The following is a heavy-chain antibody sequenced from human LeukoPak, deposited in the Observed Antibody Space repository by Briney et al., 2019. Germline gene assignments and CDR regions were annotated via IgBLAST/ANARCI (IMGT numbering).Heavy chain of an antibody. J-gene: IGHJ4*02. Sequence: GGSLRLSCAASGFTFSSYAMSWIRQAPGKGLEWVSYISSSGSTIYYADSVKGRFTISRDNAKNSLYLQMNSLRAEDTAVYYCARDLVGATSPFDYWGQGTLVTVSS. CDR1: GFTFSSYA. CDR2: ISSSGSTI. V-gene: IGHV3-11*01. CDR3: ARDLVGATSPFDY. D-gene: IGHD1-26*01.